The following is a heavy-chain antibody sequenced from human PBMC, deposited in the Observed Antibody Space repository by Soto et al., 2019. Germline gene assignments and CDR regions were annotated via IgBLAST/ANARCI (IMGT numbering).Heavy chain of an antibody. CDR1: GFTSSSYG. CDR3: ARVPERKYYYYGMDV. D-gene: IGHD6-25*01. J-gene: IGHJ6*02. CDR2: IRYDGSNK. V-gene: IGHV3-33*01. Sequence: PGGSLRLSCAASGFTSSSYGMHWVRQAPGKGLEWVAVIRYDGSNKYYADSVKGRFTISRDNSKNTLYLQMNSLRAEDTAVYYCARVPERKYYYYGMDVWGQGTTVTVSS.